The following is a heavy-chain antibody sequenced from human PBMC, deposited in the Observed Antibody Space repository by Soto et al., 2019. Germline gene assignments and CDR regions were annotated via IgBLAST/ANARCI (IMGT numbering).Heavy chain of an antibody. CDR3: ARGEDSSSSPASDY. CDR1: GGTFSSYA. Sequence: QVQLVQSGAEVKKPGSSVKFSCKASGGTFSSYAISWVRQAPGQGLEWMGGIIPMFGTANYAQKFQGRVTITADEYTSTSYMELSSLRSEDTAVYYCARGEDSSSSPASDYWGQGTLVTVSS. J-gene: IGHJ4*02. CDR2: IIPMFGTA. D-gene: IGHD6-6*01. V-gene: IGHV1-69*12.